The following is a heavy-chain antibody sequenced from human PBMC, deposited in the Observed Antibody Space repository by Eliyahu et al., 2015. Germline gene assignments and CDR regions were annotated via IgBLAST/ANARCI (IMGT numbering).Heavy chain of an antibody. CDR1: GGSFSGYX. CDR2: INHSGST. J-gene: IGHJ4*02. CDR3: ARGLSIGYYYKLGYFDY. V-gene: IGHV4-34*01. D-gene: IGHD3-22*01. Sequence: QVQLQQWGAGLLKPSETLSLTCAVYGGSFSGYXWSWIRQPPGKGLEWIGEINHSGSTNYNPSLKSRVTISVDTSKNQFSLKLSSVTAADTAVYYCARGLSIGYYYKLGYFDYWGQGTLVTVSS.